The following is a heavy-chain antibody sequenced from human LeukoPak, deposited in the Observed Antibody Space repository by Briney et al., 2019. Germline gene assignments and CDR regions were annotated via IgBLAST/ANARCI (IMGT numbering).Heavy chain of an antibody. CDR2: ISISGSNK. V-gene: IGHV3-21*01. J-gene: IGHJ6*03. Sequence: GGSLRLSCEASGLTFSGYSISWVRQAPGRGLEWVSFISISGSNKYYAHSVKGRFTISRDDARDSLFLQMNSLRVEDTAVYYCARTTWNENWGYYSMDVWGKGTTVTVSS. CDR1: GLTFSGYS. CDR3: ARTTWNENWGYYSMDV. D-gene: IGHD1-1*01.